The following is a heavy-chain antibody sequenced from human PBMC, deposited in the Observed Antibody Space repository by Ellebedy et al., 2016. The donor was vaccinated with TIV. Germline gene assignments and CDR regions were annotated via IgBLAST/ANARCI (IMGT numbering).Heavy chain of an antibody. Sequence: AASVKVSCKASGGTFSSYAISWVRQAPGQGLEWMGGIIPIFGTANYAQKFQGRVTITADESTSTAYMELSSLRSEDTAVYYCASPYSGSSLGAFDIWGQGTMVTVSS. CDR2: IIPIFGTA. CDR3: ASPYSGSSLGAFDI. CDR1: GGTFSSYA. J-gene: IGHJ3*02. V-gene: IGHV1-69*13. D-gene: IGHD1-26*01.